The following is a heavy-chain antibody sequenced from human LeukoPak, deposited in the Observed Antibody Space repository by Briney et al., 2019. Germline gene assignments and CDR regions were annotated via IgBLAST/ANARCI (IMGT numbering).Heavy chain of an antibody. CDR3: ARDIYSIAE. V-gene: IGHV3-74*01. Sequence: GGSLRLSCAASGFTFSDYWMHWVRQAPGKGLVWVSLIHSDGGTTNYADSVKGRFTISRDNAKNTVYLQVNSLRVEDTAVYYCARDIYSIAEWGQGTLVTVSS. D-gene: IGHD1-26*01. CDR2: IHSDGGTT. CDR1: GFTFSDYW. J-gene: IGHJ4*02.